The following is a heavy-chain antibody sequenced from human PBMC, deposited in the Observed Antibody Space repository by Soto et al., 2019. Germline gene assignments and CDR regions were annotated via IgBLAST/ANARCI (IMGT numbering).Heavy chain of an antibody. J-gene: IGHJ4*02. CDR2: MSPNSGTT. Sequence: GASVKVSCKASGYTFTNSYDISWVRQATGQGLEWMGWMSPNSGTTGYAQKFQGRVTKTRNTSISTAYMELSSLRSEDTAVYYCARTIFGVATYYFDYWGQGTPVTVSS. V-gene: IGHV1-8*01. CDR3: ARTIFGVATYYFDY. D-gene: IGHD3-3*01. CDR1: GYTFTNSYD.